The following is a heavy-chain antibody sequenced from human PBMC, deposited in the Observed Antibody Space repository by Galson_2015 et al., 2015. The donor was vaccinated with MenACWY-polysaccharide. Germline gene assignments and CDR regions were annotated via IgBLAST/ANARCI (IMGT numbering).Heavy chain of an antibody. CDR2: IDWDDDK. CDR3: ARIQLPYYYYYGMDV. D-gene: IGHD1-26*01. CDR1: GFSLSTSGMC. J-gene: IGHJ6*02. V-gene: IGHV2-70*11. Sequence: PALVKPTQTLTLTCTFSGFSLSTSGMCVSWIRQPPGKALEWLARIDWDDDKYYSTSLKTRLTISKDTSKNQVVLTMTNMDPVDTATYYCARIQLPYYYYYGMDVWGQGTTVTVSS.